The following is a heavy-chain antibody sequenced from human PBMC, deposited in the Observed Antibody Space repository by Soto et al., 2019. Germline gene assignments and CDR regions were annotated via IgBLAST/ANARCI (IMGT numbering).Heavy chain of an antibody. Sequence: SETLSLTCTVSGGSISSSSYYWGWIRQPPGKGLEWIGSIYYSGSTYYNPSLKSRVTISVDTSKNQFSLKLNSVTAADTAVYYCARHDYGDYYWFDPWGQGTLVTVSS. V-gene: IGHV4-39*01. CDR2: IYYSGST. CDR3: ARHDYGDYYWFDP. D-gene: IGHD4-17*01. CDR1: GGSISSSSYY. J-gene: IGHJ5*02.